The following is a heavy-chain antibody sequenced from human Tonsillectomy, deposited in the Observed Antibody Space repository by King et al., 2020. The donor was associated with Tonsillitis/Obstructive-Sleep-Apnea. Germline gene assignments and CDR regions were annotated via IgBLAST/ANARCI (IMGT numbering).Heavy chain of an antibody. CDR3: ARPPQSSGWFFDY. CDR1: GYTFTSYA. Sequence: QLVQSGAEVKKPGASVKVSCKASGYTFTSYAMHWVRQAPGQRLEWMGWINAGNGNTKYSQKFQGRVTITRDTSASTAYMELSSLRSEDTAVYYCARPPQSSGWFFDYWGQGTLVTVSS. CDR2: INAGNGNT. J-gene: IGHJ4*02. V-gene: IGHV1-3*01. D-gene: IGHD6-19*01.